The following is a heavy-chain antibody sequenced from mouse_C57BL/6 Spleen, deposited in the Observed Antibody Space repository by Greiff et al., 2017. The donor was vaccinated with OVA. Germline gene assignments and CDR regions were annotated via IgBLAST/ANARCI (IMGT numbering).Heavy chain of an antibody. V-gene: IGHV5-16*01. Sequence: EVQLVESEGGLVQPGSSMKLSCTASGFTFSDYYMAWFRQVPEKGLEWVANINYDGSSTYYLDSLKSRFIISRDNAKNILYLQMSSLKSEDTATYYCARGEAQAFDYWGQGTTLTVSS. CDR2: INYDGSST. CDR1: GFTFSDYY. CDR3: ARGEAQAFDY. D-gene: IGHD3-2*02. J-gene: IGHJ2*01.